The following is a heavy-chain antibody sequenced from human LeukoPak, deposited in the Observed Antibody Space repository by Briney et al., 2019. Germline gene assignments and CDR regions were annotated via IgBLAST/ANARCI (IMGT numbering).Heavy chain of an antibody. J-gene: IGHJ4*02. Sequence: GGSLRLSCAASGFTFSNAWMSWVRQTPGKGLEWVAVISYDGSNKYYADSVKGRFTISRDNSKNTLYLQMNSMRAEDTAVYYCAKISHGSGSYTSKRAPYYFDYWGQGTLVTVSS. V-gene: IGHV3-30*18. CDR3: AKISHGSGSYTSKRAPYYFDY. D-gene: IGHD3-10*01. CDR2: ISYDGSNK. CDR1: GFTFSNAW.